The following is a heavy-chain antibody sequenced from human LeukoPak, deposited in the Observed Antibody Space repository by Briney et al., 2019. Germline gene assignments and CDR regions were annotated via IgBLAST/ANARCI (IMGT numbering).Heavy chain of an antibody. Sequence: GGSLRLSCAASGFTFSSYWMSWVRQAPGKGLEWVDNIKQDGSEKYYVDCERRRLNISRDNAKNSLYLQMNSVRAEDTAVYYCAKKYYGSGSPLNDYWGQGTLVTVSS. CDR1: GFTFSSYW. V-gene: IGHV3-7*03. CDR2: IKQDGSEK. D-gene: IGHD3-10*01. J-gene: IGHJ4*02. CDR3: AKKYYGSGSPLNDY.